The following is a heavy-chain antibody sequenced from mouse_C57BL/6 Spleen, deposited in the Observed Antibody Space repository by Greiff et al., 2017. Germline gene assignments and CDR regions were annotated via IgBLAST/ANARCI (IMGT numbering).Heavy chain of an antibody. D-gene: IGHD1-1*01. J-gene: IGHJ4*01. V-gene: IGHV1-81*01. CDR1: GYTFTSYG. CDR2: SYPRSGHT. CDR3: ARGDYGSSPMDY. Sequence: QVQLQQSGAELARPGASVKLSCKASGYTFTSYGISWVKQRTGKGLEWIGESYPRSGHTYYNEKFKGKATLTADKASSTAYMELRSLTSVDSAVYFGARGDYGSSPMDYWGQGTSVTVSS.